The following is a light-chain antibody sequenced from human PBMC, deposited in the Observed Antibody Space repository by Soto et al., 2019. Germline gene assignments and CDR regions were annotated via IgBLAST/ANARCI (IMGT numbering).Light chain of an antibody. Sequence: QSVLTQPASVSGSPGQSITISCTGTSSDVAGYNYVSWYQQHPGKAPKHMIYDVSNRPSGVSNRFSGSKSGNTASLTISGLQAEDEADYYCSSYTSSSTPIFGGGTKLTVL. CDR3: SSYTSSSTPI. CDR2: DVS. V-gene: IGLV2-14*01. CDR1: SSDVAGYNY. J-gene: IGLJ2*01.